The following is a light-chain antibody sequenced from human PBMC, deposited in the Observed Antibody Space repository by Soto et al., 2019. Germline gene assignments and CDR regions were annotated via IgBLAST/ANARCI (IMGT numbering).Light chain of an antibody. CDR2: DVS. CDR1: SSDVGGYNY. V-gene: IGLV2-14*01. J-gene: IGLJ1*01. CDR3: SSYTSSSTLGGV. Sequence: QSVLTQPASVSGSPGQSITISCTGTSSDVGGYNYVSWYQQHPGKAPKLMIYDVSNRPSGVSNRFSGSKSDNTASLTISGLQAEDEDDYYCSSYTSSSTLGGVFGTGTKLTVL.